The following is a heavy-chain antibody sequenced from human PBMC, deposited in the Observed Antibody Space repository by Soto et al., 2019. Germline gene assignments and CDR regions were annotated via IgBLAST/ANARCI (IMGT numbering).Heavy chain of an antibody. D-gene: IGHD6-19*01. V-gene: IGHV1-2*04. CDR1: GYTFTGYY. CDR3: ARGRVQWLLDLYAFDI. CDR2: INPNSGGT. Sequence: ASVKVSCKASGYTFTGYYMHWVRQAPGQGLEWMGWINPNSGGTNYAQKFQGWVTMTRDTSISTAYMELSRLRSDDTAVYYCARGRVQWLLDLYAFDIWGQGTMVTVSS. J-gene: IGHJ3*02.